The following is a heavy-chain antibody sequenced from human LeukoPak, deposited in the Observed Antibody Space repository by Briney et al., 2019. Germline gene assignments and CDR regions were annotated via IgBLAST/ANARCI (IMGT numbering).Heavy chain of an antibody. CDR3: AREEIGWDY. CDR2: IKGDGSST. Sequence: GGSLRLSCVASGFTFSSNWMHWVRQAPGKGLVWISRIKGDGSSTSYADSVKGRFTISRDNAKNTLYLQMNGLRAEDTAVYYCAREEIGWDYWGQGTLVTVSS. CDR1: GFTFSSNW. J-gene: IGHJ4*02. V-gene: IGHV3-74*01. D-gene: IGHD2-15*01.